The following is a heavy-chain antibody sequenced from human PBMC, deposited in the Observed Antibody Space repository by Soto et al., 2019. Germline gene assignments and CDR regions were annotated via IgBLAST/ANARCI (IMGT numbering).Heavy chain of an antibody. D-gene: IGHD2-15*01. CDR3: AHRPSVVADTYFDY. CDR2: IYWDDDK. Sequence: QITLKESGPTLVKPTQTLTLTCTFSGFSLSTSGVGVGWIRQTPGKALEWLALIYWDDDKRYSPSLKSRLTNTKDTSKTQVFLTMTNMDPVDTATYYCAHRPSVVADTYFDYWGQGTLVTVSS. V-gene: IGHV2-5*02. CDR1: GFSLSTSGVG. J-gene: IGHJ4*02.